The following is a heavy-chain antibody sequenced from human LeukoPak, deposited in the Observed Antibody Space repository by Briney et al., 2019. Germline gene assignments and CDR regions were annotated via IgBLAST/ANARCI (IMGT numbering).Heavy chain of an antibody. CDR2: ISSSSSYI. Sequence: GGSLRLSCAASGFTFSSYSMNWVRQAPGKGLEWVASISSSSSYIYYADSVKGRFTISRANAKNSLYLHMNRLRSEDTAVYYCARADYYDSSGYYAVSWFDPWGQGTLVTVSS. D-gene: IGHD3-22*01. J-gene: IGHJ5*02. CDR3: ARADYYDSSGYYAVSWFDP. V-gene: IGHV3-21*01. CDR1: GFTFSSYS.